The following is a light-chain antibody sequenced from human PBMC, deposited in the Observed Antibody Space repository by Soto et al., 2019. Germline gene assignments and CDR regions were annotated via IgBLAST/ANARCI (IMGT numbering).Light chain of an antibody. CDR2: EVS. J-gene: IGLJ3*02. Sequence: QSALTQPPSASGSPGQSVTISCTGTSSDVGAYNYVSWYQQHPGKAPKVMIYEVSKRPSGVPDRFSGSKSGNTASLTVSGRQAEDEADYYCSSYAGSNNWMFGGGTKLTVL. CDR3: SSYAGSNNWM. CDR1: SSDVGAYNY. V-gene: IGLV2-8*01.